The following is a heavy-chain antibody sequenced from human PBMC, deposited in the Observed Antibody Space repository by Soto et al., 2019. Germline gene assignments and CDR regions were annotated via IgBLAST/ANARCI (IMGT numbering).Heavy chain of an antibody. CDR1: GFTFSSYG. CDR3: ANLVGATRSGDWFDP. V-gene: IGHV3-30*18. CDR2: ISYDGSNK. Sequence: QVQLVESGGGVVQPGRSLRLSCAASGFTFSSYGMHWVRQAPGKGLKWVAVISYDGSNKYYADSVKGRFTISRDNSKNTLYLQMNSLRAEDTAVYYCANLVGATRSGDWFDPWGQGTLVTVSS. J-gene: IGHJ5*02. D-gene: IGHD1-26*01.